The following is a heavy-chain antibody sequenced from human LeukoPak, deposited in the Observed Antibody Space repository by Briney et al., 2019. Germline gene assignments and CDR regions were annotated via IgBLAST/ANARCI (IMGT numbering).Heavy chain of an antibody. CDR1: GFTFSTYA. CDR3: VKDSSSWYYFDH. J-gene: IGHJ4*02. D-gene: IGHD6-13*01. CDR2: ISNNGGST. V-gene: IGHV3-64D*06. Sequence: GGSLRLSCSVSGFTFSTYAMHWVRQAPGKGLEYVSAISNNGGSTYYADSVKGRFTISRDNSKNTLYLQMSSLRAEDTAVFYCVKDSSSWYYFDHWGQGTLVTVS.